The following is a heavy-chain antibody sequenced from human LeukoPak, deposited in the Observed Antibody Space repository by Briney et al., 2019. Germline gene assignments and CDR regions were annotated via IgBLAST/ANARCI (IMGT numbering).Heavy chain of an antibody. D-gene: IGHD5-12*01. V-gene: IGHV3-21*01. CDR3: ARDRARGVATIRPFDY. Sequence: GGSLRLSCEASGFTFSTYGMIWVRQAPGKGLEWVSSISSSSSYIYYADSVKGRFTISRDNAKNSLYLQMNSLRAEDTAVYYCARDRARGVATIRPFDYWGQGTLVTVSS. J-gene: IGHJ4*02. CDR2: ISSSSSYI. CDR1: GFTFSTYG.